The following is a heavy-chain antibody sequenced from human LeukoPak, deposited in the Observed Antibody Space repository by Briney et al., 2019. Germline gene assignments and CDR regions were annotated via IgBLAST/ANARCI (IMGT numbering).Heavy chain of an antibody. CDR3: ARGIGSGYYYPFDF. CDR1: GGSISSSNW. V-gene: IGHV4-4*02. CDR2: IYHGGST. D-gene: IGHD3-22*01. J-gene: IGHJ4*02. Sequence: SETLSLTCAVSGGSISSSNWWSWVRQPPGKGLEWIGEIYHGGSTNYNPSLKSRVTISVDTSKNQFSLKLSSVTAADTAVYYCARGIGSGYYYPFDFWGQGTLVTVSS.